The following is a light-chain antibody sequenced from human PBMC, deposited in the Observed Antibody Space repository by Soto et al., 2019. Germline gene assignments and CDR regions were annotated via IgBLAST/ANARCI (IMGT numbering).Light chain of an antibody. CDR3: SSYTSSSTLDV. CDR2: EVS. CDR1: GSDVGGYNY. Sequence: QSALTQPASVSGSPGQSIAISCTGSGSDVGGYNYVSWYQQHPGNAPKLIIYEVSNRPAGVSNRFSGSKSGNTASLTISGLQAEDEADYYCSSYTSSSTLDVFGIGTKLTVL. J-gene: IGLJ1*01. V-gene: IGLV2-14*01.